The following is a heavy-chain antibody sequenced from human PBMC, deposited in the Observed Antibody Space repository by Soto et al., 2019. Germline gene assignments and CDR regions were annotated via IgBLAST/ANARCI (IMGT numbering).Heavy chain of an antibody. J-gene: IGHJ5*02. CDR1: GYTFTGYY. D-gene: IGHD6-19*01. CDR3: ARGPFPGFSSGWSKTWFDP. V-gene: IGHV1-2*02. Sequence: QVQLVQSGAEVKKPGASVKVSCKASGYTFTGYYIHWVRQAPGQGLEWMGWINPDSDDTNYAQNFQGRVTMTWDTSISPAYMELSRLRSDDTAVYFCARGPFPGFSSGWSKTWFDPWGQGTLVTVSS. CDR2: INPDSDDT.